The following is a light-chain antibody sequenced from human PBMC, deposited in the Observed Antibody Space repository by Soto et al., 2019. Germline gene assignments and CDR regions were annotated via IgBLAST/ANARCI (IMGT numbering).Light chain of an antibody. CDR2: DAS. Sequence: EVVFTQSPAILSLSPGERATLSCRASQSVGNFLTWYQQKPGQAPRLLIYDASTRATGIPARFSGSGSGTDFTLTISSLXPEDFAVYYCQQRSNWPPLTFGGGTKVDTK. CDR1: QSVGNF. V-gene: IGKV3-11*01. CDR3: QQRSNWPPLT. J-gene: IGKJ4*01.